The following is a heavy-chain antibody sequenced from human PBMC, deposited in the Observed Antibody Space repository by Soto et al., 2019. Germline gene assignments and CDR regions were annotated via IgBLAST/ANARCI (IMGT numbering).Heavy chain of an antibody. D-gene: IGHD3-3*01. J-gene: IGHJ5*02. CDR3: AKDLGVADYDFWSGYPNWFDP. V-gene: IGHV3-53*01. CDR2: IYSGGST. Sequence: KGLEWVSVIYSGGSTNYADSVKGRFTISRDNSKNTLYLQMNSLRAEDTAVYYCAKDLGVADYDFWSGYPNWFDPWGQGTPVTVSS.